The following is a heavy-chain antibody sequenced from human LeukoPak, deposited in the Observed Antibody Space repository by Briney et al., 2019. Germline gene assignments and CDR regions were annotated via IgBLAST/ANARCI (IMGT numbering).Heavy chain of an antibody. V-gene: IGHV4-39*01. J-gene: IGHJ5*02. CDR3: ARHPHTYYYGSVNWFDP. CDR1: GGSISSSSYY. Sequence: SETLSLTCTVSGGSISSSSYYWGWIRQPPGKGLEWIGSIYYSGSTYYNSSLKSRVTISVDTSKNQFSLKLSSVTAADTAVYYCARHPHTYYYGSVNWFDPWGQGTLVTVSS. CDR2: IYYSGST. D-gene: IGHD3-10*01.